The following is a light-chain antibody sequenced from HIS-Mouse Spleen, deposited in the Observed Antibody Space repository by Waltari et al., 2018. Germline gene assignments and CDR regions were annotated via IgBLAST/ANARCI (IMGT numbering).Light chain of an antibody. CDR2: EGS. CDR1: SSAVGSYNL. CDR3: CSYAASSTFDVV. J-gene: IGLJ2*01. Sequence: QSALTQPASVSGSPGQSITISCTGTSSAVGSYNLVSWYQQHPGKAPKLMIYEGSKRPSGVSNRLSGSKSGNTASLTISGLQAEDEADYYCCSYAASSTFDVVFGGGTKLTVL. V-gene: IGLV2-23*03.